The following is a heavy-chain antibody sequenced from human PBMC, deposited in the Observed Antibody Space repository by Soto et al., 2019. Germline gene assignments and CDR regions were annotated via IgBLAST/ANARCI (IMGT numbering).Heavy chain of an antibody. CDR2: IIPILGIA. D-gene: IGHD4-17*01. CDR3: ATGGRYGDYYYYGMDV. CDR1: GGTFSSYT. V-gene: IGHV1-69*02. J-gene: IGHJ6*02. Sequence: QVQLVQSGAEVKKPGSSVKVSCKASGGTFSSYTISWVRQAPGQGLEWRGRIIPILGIANYAQKFQGRVTITAAKSTSTAYMELSSLRSEDTAVYYCATGGRYGDYYYYGMDVWGQGTTVTVSS.